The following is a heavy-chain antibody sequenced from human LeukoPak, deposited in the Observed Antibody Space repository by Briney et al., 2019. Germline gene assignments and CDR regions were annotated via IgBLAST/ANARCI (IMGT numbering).Heavy chain of an antibody. CDR3: ARDEAAFDI. CDR2: IYSGDNT. Sequence: GGSLRLSCAASGFTVSSNYMSWVRQAPGKGLEWVSVIYSGDNTYYADSVKGRFTITRDNSNNTLYLQMNSLRAEDTAVYYCARDEAAFDIWGQGTMVTVSS. J-gene: IGHJ3*02. V-gene: IGHV3-66*01. CDR1: GFTVSSNY.